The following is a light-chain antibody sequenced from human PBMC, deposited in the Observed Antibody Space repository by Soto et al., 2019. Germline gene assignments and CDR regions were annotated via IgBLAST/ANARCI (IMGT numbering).Light chain of an antibody. CDR3: QQGGT. V-gene: IGKV4-1*01. Sequence: DIVMTQSPDSLAVSLGERATINCKSSQSVLYSSNNKNYLAWYQQKPGQPPKLLIYWASTRESGVPDRFSGSGSGTDFTLTISSLQAEDVAVYSCQQGGTFGQGTKLEIK. CDR2: WAS. CDR1: QSVLYSSNNKNY. J-gene: IGKJ2*01.